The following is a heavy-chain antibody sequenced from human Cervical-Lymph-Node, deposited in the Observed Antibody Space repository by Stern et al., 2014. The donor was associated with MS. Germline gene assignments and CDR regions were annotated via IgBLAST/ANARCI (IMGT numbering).Heavy chain of an antibody. CDR2: IYYTGSA. CDR1: GGSISRGDYY. J-gene: IGHJ4*02. D-gene: IGHD4/OR15-4a*01. V-gene: IGHV4-30-4*01. CDR3: AREVADYASRIYFSYIDS. Sequence: QVQLQESGPGLVKPSQTLSLTCNVSGGSISRGDYYWTWIRQPPGKGPEWIGHIYYTGSAYYDPSLKSRVTISVDTSKNHFSLQLTSVTAADTAVYYCAREVADYASRIYFSYIDSWGQGTLVTVSA.